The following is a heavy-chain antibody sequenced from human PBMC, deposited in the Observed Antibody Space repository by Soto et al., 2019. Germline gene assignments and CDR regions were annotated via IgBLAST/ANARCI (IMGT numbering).Heavy chain of an antibody. CDR3: ARGNVLTGYYTISDDGFDI. J-gene: IGHJ3*02. V-gene: IGHV3-48*01. CDR2: ISSSSSNI. Sequence: GGSLRLSCAASGFSFNTNSMNWVRQAPGKGLEWISYISSSSSNIQYADSVKGRFTVSRDNAKNSLYLQMNSLRAEDTAVYYCARGNVLTGYYTISDDGFDIWGQGTMVTVSS. D-gene: IGHD3-9*01. CDR1: GFSFNTNS.